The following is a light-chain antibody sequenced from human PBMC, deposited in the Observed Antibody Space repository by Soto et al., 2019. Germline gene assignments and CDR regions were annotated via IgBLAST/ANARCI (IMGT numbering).Light chain of an antibody. V-gene: IGKV1-5*03. J-gene: IGKJ1*01. CDR3: QQYGANSAWT. Sequence: DIQVTQSPSTLSASVGDRVTISCRASQTINDLLAWYQQKSGKAPKVLIYKASSLESGVPSRFSGSGSGTEFTLTISRLQTEAFATYYCQQYGANSAWTFGEGTKVEIK. CDR1: QTINDL. CDR2: KAS.